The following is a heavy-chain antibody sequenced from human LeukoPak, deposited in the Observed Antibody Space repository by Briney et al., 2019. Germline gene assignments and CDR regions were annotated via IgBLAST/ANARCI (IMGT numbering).Heavy chain of an antibody. J-gene: IGHJ4*02. V-gene: IGHV3-23*01. CDR2: IGASGDSI. CDR3: AKIPDVSDY. CDR1: GFTFSSYA. Sequence: GGSLRLSCAVSGFTFSSYAMIWVRQAPGRGLVWVSGIGASGDSIYYTDSVKGRFTISRDNSKNTLYLQMSSLRVEDTAAYYCAKIPDVSDYWGQGTLVTVSS.